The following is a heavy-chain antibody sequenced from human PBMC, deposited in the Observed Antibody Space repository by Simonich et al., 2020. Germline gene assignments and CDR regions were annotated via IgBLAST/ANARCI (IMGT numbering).Heavy chain of an antibody. CDR1: GGSISSSSYY. D-gene: IGHD2-8*01. J-gene: IGHJ4*02. CDR3: ARQRVLMVYAIDY. Sequence: QLQLQESGPGLVKPSDTLSLTFTVSGGSISSSSYYWCWIRQPPGKGLEWFGSIYYGRSHYHNPPLKIRVTISVDTSKNQFSLKRSSVTAADTAVYYCARQRVLMVYAIDYWGQGTLVTVSS. V-gene: IGHV4-39*01. CDR2: IYYGRSH.